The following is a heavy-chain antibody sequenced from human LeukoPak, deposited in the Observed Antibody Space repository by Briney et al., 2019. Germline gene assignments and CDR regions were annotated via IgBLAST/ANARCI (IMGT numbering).Heavy chain of an antibody. CDR3: ARGRGLLRFDY. J-gene: IGHJ4*02. Sequence: MASETLSLTCTVSGGSISSGGYYWSWIRQHPGKGLEWIGYIYYSGSTYYNPSLKSRVTISVDTSKNQFSLKLSSVTAADTAVYYCARGRGLLRFDYWGQGTLVTVSS. CDR1: GGSISSGGYY. V-gene: IGHV4-31*03. D-gene: IGHD2-15*01. CDR2: IYYSGST.